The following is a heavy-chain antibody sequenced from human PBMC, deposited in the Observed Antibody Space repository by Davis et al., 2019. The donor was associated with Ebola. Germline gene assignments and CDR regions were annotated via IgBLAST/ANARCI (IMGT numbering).Heavy chain of an antibody. V-gene: IGHV4-39*01. J-gene: IGHJ4*02. CDR1: GGSISRSSDE. CDR2: MDERGST. Sequence: MPSETLSLTCTVFGGSISRSSDEWGGIRKNQGKGREGNGRMDERGSTYYNTSLKSRVTISVDTSKNQFSLKLSSVTAADTAVYYCARHGLGIAARPTFPFDYWGQGTLVTVSS. CDR3: ARHGLGIAARPTFPFDY. D-gene: IGHD6-6*01.